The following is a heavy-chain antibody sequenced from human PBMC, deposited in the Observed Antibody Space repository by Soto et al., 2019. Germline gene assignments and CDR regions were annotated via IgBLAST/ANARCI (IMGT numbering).Heavy chain of an antibody. V-gene: IGHV6-1*01. CDR1: GASVSSNSAA. CDR2: TYHGSKWYT. CDR3: ARDRSPGSSSWYDF. D-gene: IGHD6-13*01. J-gene: IGHJ5*01. Sequence: SPTLSLTCALSGASVSSNSAAWNWIRQSPSRALEWLGRTYHGSKWYTDYAVSVKSRISINPDTSKNQFSLQLHSVTPEDTAVYYCARDRSPGSSSWYDFWGQGTLVTVSS.